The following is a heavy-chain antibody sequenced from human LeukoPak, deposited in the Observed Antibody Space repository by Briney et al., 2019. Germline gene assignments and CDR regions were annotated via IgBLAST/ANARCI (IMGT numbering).Heavy chain of an antibody. Sequence: ASVKVSFKASGYTFTSYDINWVRQATGQGLEWMGWMKPNSGNTGYAQKFQGRVNMTRNTSIRTAYMELSRLRSEDTAVYYCARGRRYLMGATYYFDYWGQGTLVTVSS. CDR3: ARGRRYLMGATYYFDY. CDR2: MKPNSGNT. V-gene: IGHV1-8*01. CDR1: GYTFTSYD. J-gene: IGHJ4*02. D-gene: IGHD3-9*01.